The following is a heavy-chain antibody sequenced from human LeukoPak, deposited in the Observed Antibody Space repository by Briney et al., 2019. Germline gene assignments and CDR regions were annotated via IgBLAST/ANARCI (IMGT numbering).Heavy chain of an antibody. CDR3: ARGVSYYYYYYMDV. CDR2: INHSGST. CDR1: GGSFSGYY. Sequence: SETLSLTCAVYGGSFSGYYWSWIRQPPGKGLEWIGEINHSGSTNYNPSLKSRVTISVDTSKNQFSLQPSSVTAADTAVYYCARGVSYYYYYYMDVWGKGTTVTVSS. J-gene: IGHJ6*03. V-gene: IGHV4-34*01.